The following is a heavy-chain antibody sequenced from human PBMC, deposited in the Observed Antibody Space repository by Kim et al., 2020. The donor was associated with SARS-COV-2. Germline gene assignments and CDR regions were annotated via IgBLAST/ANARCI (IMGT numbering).Heavy chain of an antibody. CDR3: AKEPQKSSWYYFDY. Sequence: VKGKFTITRDSSKNTFYLQMSGLRAEDTAVYYCAKEPQKSSWYYFDYWGQGALVTVSS. D-gene: IGHD6-13*01. V-gene: IGHV3-23*01. J-gene: IGHJ4*02.